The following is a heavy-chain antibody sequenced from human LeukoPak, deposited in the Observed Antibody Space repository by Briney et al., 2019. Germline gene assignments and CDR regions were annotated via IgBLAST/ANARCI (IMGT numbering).Heavy chain of an antibody. CDR3: ARPYDSSGYYRSPWFDP. Sequence: SETLSLTCTVSGGSISSSSYYWGWIRQPPGTGLEWLGSVYYSGSTYYNPSLKSRVTISVDTSKNQFSLKLSSVTAADTAVYYCARPYDSSGYYRSPWFDPWGQGTLVTVSS. J-gene: IGHJ5*02. V-gene: IGHV4-39*01. CDR2: VYYSGST. CDR1: GGSISSSSYY. D-gene: IGHD3-22*01.